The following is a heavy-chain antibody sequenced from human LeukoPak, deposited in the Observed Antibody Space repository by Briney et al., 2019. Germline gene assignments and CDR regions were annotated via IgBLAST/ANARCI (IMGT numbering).Heavy chain of an antibody. CDR2: IKQDGSEN. J-gene: IGHJ4*02. CDR1: GFTFSSYW. Sequence: AGGSLRLSCAASGFTFSSYWMSWVRQAPGKGLEWVANIKQDGSENYYVDSVKGRFTISRDNAKNSLYLQMNSLRAEDTAVYYCARDPGSSGYYPYFDYWGQGTLVTVSS. V-gene: IGHV3-7*01. D-gene: IGHD3-22*01. CDR3: ARDPGSSGYYPYFDY.